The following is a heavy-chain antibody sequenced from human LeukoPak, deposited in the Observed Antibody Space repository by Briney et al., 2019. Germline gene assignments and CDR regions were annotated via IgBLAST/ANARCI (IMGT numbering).Heavy chain of an antibody. Sequence: GGSLRLSCAASGFTFSSYSMNWVRQAPGKGLEWVANIKQDGSEKYYVDSVKGRFTISRDNAKNSLYLQMNSLRAEDTAVYYCARDWIAAAFGTTDDYWGQGTLVTVPS. CDR1: GFTFSSYS. CDR2: IKQDGSEK. D-gene: IGHD6-13*01. J-gene: IGHJ4*02. V-gene: IGHV3-7*01. CDR3: ARDWIAAAFGTTDDY.